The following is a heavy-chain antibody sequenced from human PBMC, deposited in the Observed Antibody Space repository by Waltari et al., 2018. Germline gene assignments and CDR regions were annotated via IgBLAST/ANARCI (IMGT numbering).Heavy chain of an antibody. Sequence: QVQLQESGPGLVRPSQTLSLICTVSGGSISSRSYYWGWVRQPPGKGLEWIGYVDSDWSTYCNPSLMSRVDISKPTSTNQFSLKLTSVTAADTAVYYCARVTAVTGTGGMDVWGQGTTVIVSS. V-gene: IGHV4-30-4*01. D-gene: IGHD6-19*01. CDR3: ARVTAVTGTGGMDV. CDR1: GGSISSRSYY. CDR2: VDSDWST. J-gene: IGHJ6*02.